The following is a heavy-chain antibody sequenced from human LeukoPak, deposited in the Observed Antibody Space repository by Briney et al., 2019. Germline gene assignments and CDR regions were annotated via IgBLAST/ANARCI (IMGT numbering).Heavy chain of an antibody. Sequence: PGRSLRLSCAASGFTFSSYGMHWVRQAPGKGLEWVAVISYDGSNKYYADSVKGRFTISRDNSKNTLYLQMNSLRAEDTAVYYCAGVLRFLEGYSGGGAFDIWGQGTMVTVSS. J-gene: IGHJ3*02. CDR1: GFTFSSYG. CDR2: ISYDGSNK. CDR3: AGVLRFLEGYSGGGAFDI. D-gene: IGHD3-3*01. V-gene: IGHV3-30*03.